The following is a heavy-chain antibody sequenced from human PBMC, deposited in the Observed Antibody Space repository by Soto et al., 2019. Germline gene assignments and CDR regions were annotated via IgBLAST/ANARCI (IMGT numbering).Heavy chain of an antibody. V-gene: IGHV1-18*01. CDR1: GYTFTSYG. Sequence: QVHLVQSGAEVKKPGASVKVSCKASGYTFTSYGITWVRQAPGQGLEWMGWISAHNGNTDYAQKLQGRVIVTRDTSTGTAYMELRSLRSDVTGVYYGARGRYGDYWGQGALVTVSS. CDR2: ISAHNGNT. D-gene: IGHD1-1*01. CDR3: ARGRYGDY. J-gene: IGHJ4*02.